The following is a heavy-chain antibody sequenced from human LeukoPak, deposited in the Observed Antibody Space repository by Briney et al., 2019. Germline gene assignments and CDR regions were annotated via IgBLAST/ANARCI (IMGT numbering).Heavy chain of an antibody. D-gene: IGHD3-22*01. V-gene: IGHV3-53*01. CDR3: ARGEDYDSFPPQYYFDY. J-gene: IGHJ4*02. CDR2: IYSGGST. Sequence: GGSLRLSCAASGFTFDDYGMSWVRQAPGKGLEWVSVIYSGGSTYYADSVKGRFTISRDNSKNTLYLQMNSLRAEDTAVYYCARGEDYDSFPPQYYFDYWGQGTLVTVSS. CDR1: GFTFDDYG.